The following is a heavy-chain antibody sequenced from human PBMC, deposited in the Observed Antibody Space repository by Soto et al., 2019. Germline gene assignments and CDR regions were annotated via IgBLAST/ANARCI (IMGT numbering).Heavy chain of an antibody. V-gene: IGHV4-59*01. Sequence: PSETLSLTCTVSGGSISSYYWSWIRQPPGKGLEWIGYIYYSGSTNYNPSLKSRVTISVDTSKNQFSLKLSSVTAADTAVYYCARAVEGRYCSGGSCWGWFDPWGQGTLVTVSS. J-gene: IGHJ5*02. CDR2: IYYSGST. CDR1: GGSISSYY. CDR3: ARAVEGRYCSGGSCWGWFDP. D-gene: IGHD2-15*01.